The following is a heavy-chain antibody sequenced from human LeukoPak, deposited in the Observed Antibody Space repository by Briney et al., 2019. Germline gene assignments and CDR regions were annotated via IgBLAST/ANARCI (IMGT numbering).Heavy chain of an antibody. CDR2: IIPILGIA. J-gene: IGHJ4*02. CDR1: GGTFSSYA. D-gene: IGHD6-19*01. V-gene: IGHV1-69*04. CDR3: ASNFVEEAVAGN. Sequence: SVKVSCKASGGTFSSYAISWVRQAPGQGLEWMGRIIPILGIANYAQKFQGRVTITADKSTSTAYMELSSLRSEDTAVYYCASNFVEEAVAGNWGQGTLVTASS.